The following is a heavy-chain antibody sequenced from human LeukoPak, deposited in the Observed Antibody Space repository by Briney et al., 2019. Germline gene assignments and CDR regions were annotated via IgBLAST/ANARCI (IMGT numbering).Heavy chain of an antibody. CDR2: INSDGSST. CDR3: ARGTTSSSWSSCDY. V-gene: IGHV3-74*01. J-gene: IGHJ4*02. CDR1: GFTLSTYW. Sequence: GGSLRLSCAASGFTLSTYWMYWVRQAPGKGLVWVSRINSDGSSTSYADSVKGRFTISRDNAKNTLYLQMNSLRAEDTAVYYCARGTTSSSWSSCDYWGQGTLVTVSS. D-gene: IGHD6-13*01.